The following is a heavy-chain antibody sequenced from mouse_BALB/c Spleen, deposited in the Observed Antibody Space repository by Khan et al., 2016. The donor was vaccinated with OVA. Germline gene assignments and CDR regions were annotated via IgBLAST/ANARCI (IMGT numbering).Heavy chain of an antibody. J-gene: IGHJ2*01. CDR3: TRDRIDY. V-gene: IGHV1-7*01. CDR2: INPTSGYT. CDR1: GYTFSTYW. Sequence: QVQLQQSGAALAKPGASVKMSCKASGYTFSTYWMHWVKQRPGQGLEWIGYINPTSGYTDYNEKFKDKATLSADKSSSTAYMQLSRLTSEESAVYYCTRDRIDYRGQGTTLTISS.